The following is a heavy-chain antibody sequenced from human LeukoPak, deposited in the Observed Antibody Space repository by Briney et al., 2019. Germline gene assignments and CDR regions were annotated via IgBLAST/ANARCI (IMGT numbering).Heavy chain of an antibody. Sequence: GASVKVSCKASGYTFTDYYMHWVRQAPGQGLEWLGWINPNTGGTNYAQKFQGRVTMTRDTSISTAYMELSRLRSDDTAVYYCARGPDGNWGLVDYWGQGTLVTVSS. CDR1: GYTFTDYY. CDR2: INPNTGGT. D-gene: IGHD7-27*01. CDR3: ARGPDGNWGLVDY. V-gene: IGHV1-2*02. J-gene: IGHJ4*02.